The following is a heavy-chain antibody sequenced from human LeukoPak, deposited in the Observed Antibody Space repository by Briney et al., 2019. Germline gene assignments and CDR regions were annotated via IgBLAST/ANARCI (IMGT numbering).Heavy chain of an antibody. V-gene: IGHV1-18*01. J-gene: IGHJ6*03. Sequence: ASVKISCKASDYPFTNFGVSWVRQAPGQGLEWMGWISAYNGNTNYAQKLQGRVTMTTDTSTSTAYMELRSLRSDDTAVYYCARYTSGRLNPGFYHYYMDVWGKGTTVTVSS. CDR1: DYPFTNFG. D-gene: IGHD6-19*01. CDR2: ISAYNGNT. CDR3: ARYTSGRLNPGFYHYYMDV.